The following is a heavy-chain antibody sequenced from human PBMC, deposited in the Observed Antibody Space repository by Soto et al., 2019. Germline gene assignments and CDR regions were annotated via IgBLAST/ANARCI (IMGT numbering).Heavy chain of an antibody. Sequence: GGSLRLSCEVSGFTFKTYWMSWVRQAPGKGLEWLANMNEDANTKYYVDSVKGRFTISGDSAGNSLLLKMASLRAEDTAVYFCADYNKSRHAAFDIWGRGTLVTVSS. J-gene: IGHJ3*02. V-gene: IGHV3-7*01. CDR2: MNEDANTK. D-gene: IGHD1-20*01. CDR3: ADYNKSRHAAFDI. CDR1: GFTFKTYW.